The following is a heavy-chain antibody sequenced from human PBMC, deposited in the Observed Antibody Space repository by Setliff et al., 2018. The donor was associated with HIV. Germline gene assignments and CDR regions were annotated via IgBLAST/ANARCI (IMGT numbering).Heavy chain of an antibody. D-gene: IGHD6-13*01. J-gene: IGHJ5*02. CDR2: IYTSGSI. Sequence: PSETLSLTCTASGGSISSGSYYWSWIRQPAGKGLEWIGHIYTSGSIHYNPSLKSRVTISVDTSKNQFSLKVSFVNAPDTAVYFCAREDGEYTSSPRWFDPWGQGTQVTVSS. CDR3: AREDGEYTSSPRWFDP. V-gene: IGHV4-61*09. CDR1: GGSISSGSYY.